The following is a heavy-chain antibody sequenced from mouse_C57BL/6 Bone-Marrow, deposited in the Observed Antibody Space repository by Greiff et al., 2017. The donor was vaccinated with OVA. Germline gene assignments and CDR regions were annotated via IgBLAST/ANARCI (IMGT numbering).Heavy chain of an antibody. CDR1: GFSFNTYA. CDR2: ISSKSNNYAT. D-gene: IGHD2-10*01. V-gene: IGHV10-1*01. Sequence: EVMLVESGGGLVQPKGSLKLSCAASGFSFNTYAMNWVRQAPGKGLEWVARISSKSNNYATYYAVSGKDRFTIYRDDSESMLYLQMNNLKTEDTAVYYCVRPPLLWEYFDFWGTGTTLTVSS. CDR3: VRPPLLWEYFDF. J-gene: IGHJ1*03.